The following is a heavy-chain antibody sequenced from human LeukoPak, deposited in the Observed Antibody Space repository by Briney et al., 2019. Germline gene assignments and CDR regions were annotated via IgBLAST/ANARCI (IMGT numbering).Heavy chain of an antibody. J-gene: IGHJ5*02. CDR1: GYSISSGYY. CDR3: ARGISRGYYDSSGYYWFDP. CDR2: IYHSGST. V-gene: IGHV4-38-2*01. Sequence: PSETLSLTCAVSGYSISSGYYWGWIRQPPGKGREWIGGIYHSGSTYYNPSLKSRVTISVDTSKNQFSLKLSSVTAADTAVYYCARGISRGYYDSSGYYWFDPWGQGTLVTVSS. D-gene: IGHD3-22*01.